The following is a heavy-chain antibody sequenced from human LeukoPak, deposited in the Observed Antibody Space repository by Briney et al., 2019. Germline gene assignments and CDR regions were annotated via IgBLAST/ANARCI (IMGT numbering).Heavy chain of an antibody. CDR2: INPNSGRS. D-gene: IGHD3-16*01. CDR3: ARVPGTWGLPWFYP. J-gene: IGHJ5*02. V-gene: IGHV1-2*02. Sequence: ASVNVFGKASGYIFTHYYMQWVRQAPGQGLEWMGWINPNSGRSNHAQKFQCSDSMTRDTHISTPCMELSRLRPDDTAVYYCARVPGTWGLPWFYPWG. CDR1: GYIFTHYY.